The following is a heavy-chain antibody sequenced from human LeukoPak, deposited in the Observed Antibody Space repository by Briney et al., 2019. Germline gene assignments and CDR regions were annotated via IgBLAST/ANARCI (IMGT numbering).Heavy chain of an antibody. CDR3: LRDWYGSGSYWQIRESYFDY. D-gene: IGHD3-10*01. Sequence: GGSLRLSCAASGFTFSNAWMSGVRQAPGKGLEWVGRIKSKTDGGTTDYAAPVKGRFTISRDDSKSTLYLQMNSLKTEDTAVYYCLRDWYGSGSYWQIRESYFDYWGQGTLVTVSS. V-gene: IGHV3-15*01. CDR2: IKSKTDGGTT. CDR1: GFTFSNAW. J-gene: IGHJ4*02.